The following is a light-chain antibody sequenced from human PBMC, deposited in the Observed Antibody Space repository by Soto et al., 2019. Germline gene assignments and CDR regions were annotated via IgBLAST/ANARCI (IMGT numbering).Light chain of an antibody. V-gene: IGKV3-15*01. CDR3: QQYHNWPLT. J-gene: IGKJ4*01. CDR2: GAS. Sequence: EIVMTQSPVTLSVSPGERPTLSCRASQSVSTTLAWYQQKPGQAPGLLISGASTRATGIPARFSGSGSGTEFTLTISSLQSEDFAVYYCQQYHNWPLTFGGGTKVEIK. CDR1: QSVSTT.